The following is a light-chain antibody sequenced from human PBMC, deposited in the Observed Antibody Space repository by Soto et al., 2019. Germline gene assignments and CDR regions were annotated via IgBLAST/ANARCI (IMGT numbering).Light chain of an antibody. V-gene: IGLV1-40*01. CDR3: QSYDSSLSGSV. CDR2: ANN. CDR1: SSNIGAGYD. J-gene: IGLJ2*01. Sequence: QAVLTQPPSVSGAPGQRVTISCSGSSSNIGAGYDVHWFQQLPGTAPKLLISANNNRPSGVPDRFAGSKSGTSASLAITGLQAEDEADYYCQSYDSSLSGSVFGGGTKLTVL.